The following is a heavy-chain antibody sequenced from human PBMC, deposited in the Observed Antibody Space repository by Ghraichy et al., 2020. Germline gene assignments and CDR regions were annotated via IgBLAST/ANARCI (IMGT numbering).Heavy chain of an antibody. D-gene: IGHD2-15*01. CDR2: IYHSGST. CDR3: ARGDSFNYYYGMDV. Sequence: TCAVSGGSISSGGYSWSWIRQPPGKGLEWIGYIYHSGSTYYNPSLKSRVTISVDRSKNQFSLKLSSVTAADTAVYYCARGDSFNYYYGMDVWGQGTTVTVSS. J-gene: IGHJ6*02. V-gene: IGHV4-30-2*01. CDR1: GGSISSGGYS.